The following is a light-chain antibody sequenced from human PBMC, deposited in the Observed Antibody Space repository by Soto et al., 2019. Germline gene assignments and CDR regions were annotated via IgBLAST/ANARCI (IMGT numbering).Light chain of an antibody. V-gene: IGKV3-20*01. Sequence: EIVLTQSPGTLSLSPGERATLSFMAIQSVSSSYLAWYQQKPGQAPRLLIYGASSRATGIPDRFSGSGSGTDFTLTISRLEPEDFAVYYCQQYGSSLGVTFGGGTKVDIK. J-gene: IGKJ4*01. CDR1: QSVSSSY. CDR2: GAS. CDR3: QQYGSSLGVT.